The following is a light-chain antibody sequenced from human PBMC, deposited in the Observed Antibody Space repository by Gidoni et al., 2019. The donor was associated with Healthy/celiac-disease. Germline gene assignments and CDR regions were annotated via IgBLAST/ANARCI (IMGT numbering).Light chain of an antibody. V-gene: IGLV2-14*01. CDR3: SSYTSRSSVV. J-gene: IGLJ2*01. CDR2: EVS. CDR1: SSDVGGYNY. Sequence: PVSGSPGQSITISCTGTSSDVGGYNYVSWYQQHPGKAPKLMIYEVSNRPSGVSNRFSGSKSGNTASLTISGLQAEDEADYYCSSYTSRSSVVFGGGTKLTVL.